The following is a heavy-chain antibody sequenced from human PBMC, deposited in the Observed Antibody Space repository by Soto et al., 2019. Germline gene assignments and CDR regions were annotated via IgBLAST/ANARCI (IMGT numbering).Heavy chain of an antibody. CDR2: VNPILSMS. J-gene: IGHJ4*02. CDR1: GDTFSFYS. CDR3: ATSYGSGYRAFVY. V-gene: IGHV1-69*04. Sequence: QVQLVQSGAEVKRPGSSVKVSCKASGDTFSFYSINWVRQAPGLGLEWMGRVNPILSMSNYAQRFQGRVKMSEHKSTSTDYMELSGLRSADRAMYYCATSYGSGYRAFVYWGQGALVTVSS. D-gene: IGHD3-10*01.